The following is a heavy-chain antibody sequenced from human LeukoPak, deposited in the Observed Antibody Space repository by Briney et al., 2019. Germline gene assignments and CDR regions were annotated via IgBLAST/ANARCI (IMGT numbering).Heavy chain of an antibody. Sequence: SETLSLTCTVSGGSISSSNCYWGWIRQTPGKGLEWIGSIYYSGNSYSNPSLKSRVTISVDRSKNQFSLKLSSVTAADTAVYFCARAFVSTGGFDYWGQGILVTVSS. CDR3: ARAFVSTGGFDY. J-gene: IGHJ4*02. CDR2: IYYSGNS. CDR1: GGSISSSNCY. D-gene: IGHD1-14*01. V-gene: IGHV4-39*07.